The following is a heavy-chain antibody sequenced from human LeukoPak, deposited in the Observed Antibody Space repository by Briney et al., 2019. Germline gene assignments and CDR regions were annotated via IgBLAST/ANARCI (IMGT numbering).Heavy chain of an antibody. D-gene: IGHD1-7*01. CDR2: ISGSGGST. CDR1: EFTFITYP. J-gene: IGHJ4*02. CDR3: AKDTSSGTGTTY. Sequence: GGSLRLSFAPSEFTFITYPIAWSPQAPAKGLEWVSAISGSGGSTYYGDYVKGRFTISRDNSKNTLYLQMNSLRAEDTAVYYCAKDTSSGTGTTYWGQGTLVTVSS. V-gene: IGHV3-23*01.